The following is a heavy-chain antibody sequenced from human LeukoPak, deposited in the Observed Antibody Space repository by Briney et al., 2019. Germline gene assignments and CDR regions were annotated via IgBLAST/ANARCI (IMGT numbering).Heavy chain of an antibody. CDR3: ARAIRIVGAKYYYYGMDV. V-gene: IGHV3-48*04. CDR2: ISSSSSTI. D-gene: IGHD1-26*01. J-gene: IGHJ6*02. CDR1: GFTFSSYS. Sequence: GGSLRLSCAASGFTFSSYSMNWVRQAPGKGLEWVSYISSSSSTIYYADSVKGRFTISRDNAKNSLYLQMNSLRSEDTAVYYCARAIRIVGAKYYYYGMDVWGQGTTVTVSS.